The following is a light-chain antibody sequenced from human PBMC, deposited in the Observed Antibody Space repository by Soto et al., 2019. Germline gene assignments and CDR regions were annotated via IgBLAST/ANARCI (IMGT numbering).Light chain of an antibody. CDR3: SSYTRDSSYV. Sequence: QSVLTQPASVSGSPGQSITISCTGTSSDVGRYDYVSWYHQHPGKAPQRMIYAVSNRPSGVSNRFSASKSGNTASPFISWLQPEDQADSYCSSYTRDSSYVFGSGTKVTVL. J-gene: IGLJ1*01. V-gene: IGLV2-14*01. CDR1: SSDVGRYDY. CDR2: AVS.